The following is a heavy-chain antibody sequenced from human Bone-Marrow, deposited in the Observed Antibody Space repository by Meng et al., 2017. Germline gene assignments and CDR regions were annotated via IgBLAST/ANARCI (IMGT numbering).Heavy chain of an antibody. CDR2: IYYTENT. D-gene: IGHD2-15*01. CDR3: ARGRASCSSGGCSLGWFDP. CDR1: GGSINSAGYY. V-gene: IGHV4-31*01. J-gene: IGHJ5*02. Sequence: VQLKDSGPGLVKPAQSLSLTCSVSGGSINSAGYYWSWIRQHPGKGLEWIGYIYYTENTYYNPSLKSPMTISLDKSKNQFSLKLNSVTVADTAVYYCARGRASCSSGGCSLGWFDPWGQGTLVTGSS.